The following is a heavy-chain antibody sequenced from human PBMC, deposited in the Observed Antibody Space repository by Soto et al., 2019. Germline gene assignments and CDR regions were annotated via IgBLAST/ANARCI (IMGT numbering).Heavy chain of an antibody. CDR3: ARVADSSGYYHHDY. J-gene: IGHJ4*02. Sequence: EVPLVESGGGLVQPGGSLRLSCAASGFTFSSYSMNWVRQAPGKGLEWVSYISSSSSTIYYADSVKGRFTISRDNAKNSLYLQMNSLRDEDTAVYYCARVADSSGYYHHDYWGQGTLVTVSS. D-gene: IGHD3-22*01. CDR2: ISSSSSTI. CDR1: GFTFSSYS. V-gene: IGHV3-48*02.